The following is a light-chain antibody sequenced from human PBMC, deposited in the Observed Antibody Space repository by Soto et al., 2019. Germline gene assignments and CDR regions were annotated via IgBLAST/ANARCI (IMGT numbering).Light chain of an antibody. CDR3: LLHYGGDAVV. Sequence: QAVVTQEPSLTVSPGGTVTLTCAASTGAVASGHSPNWFQRKAGQAPRALIYGTSNKHSWTPARFSGSLLGDKAALTLSGVQPEDEAEYYCLLHYGGDAVVFGGGTKLTVL. CDR1: TGAVASGHS. V-gene: IGLV7-43*01. CDR2: GTS. J-gene: IGLJ2*01.